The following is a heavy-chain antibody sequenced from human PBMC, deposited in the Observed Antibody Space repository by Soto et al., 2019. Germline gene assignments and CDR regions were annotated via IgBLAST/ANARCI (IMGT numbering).Heavy chain of an antibody. CDR2: MSHRGST. Sequence: TLSLTCGVSGVFISSDAHYWSWILQHPGKRLEWIGYMSHRGSTYYNPSLKSRVTISADTSKNQFSLQLTSVTAADTAVYFCARYRFTDTWSKFDYWGQGTLVTVSS. V-gene: IGHV4-31*11. CDR1: GVFISSDAHY. J-gene: IGHJ4*02. D-gene: IGHD3-16*02. CDR3: ARYRFTDTWSKFDY.